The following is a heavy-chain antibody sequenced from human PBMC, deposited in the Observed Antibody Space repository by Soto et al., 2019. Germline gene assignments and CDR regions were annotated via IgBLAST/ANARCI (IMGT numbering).Heavy chain of an antibody. V-gene: IGHV4-4*02. CDR3: ARGAVYTSPPYHFVY. CDR1: GGSISSSNL. Sequence: QVQLQASGPGLVKPSGTLSLNCAVSGGSISSSNLWSWVRQPPGQGLDWIGEIYHSGSTNDNPSLQGRVTISVDESKEPFSLTLSSVTAEDTAVYYCARGAVYTSPPYHFVYLGQGTLLTVSS. D-gene: IGHD2-8*01. J-gene: IGHJ4*02. CDR2: IYHSGST.